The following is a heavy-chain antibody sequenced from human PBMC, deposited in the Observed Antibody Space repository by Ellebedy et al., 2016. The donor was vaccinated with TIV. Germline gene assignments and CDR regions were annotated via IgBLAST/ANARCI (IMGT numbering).Heavy chain of an antibody. CDR3: ARFGWGDYGTNFIWN. CDR2: IYPGDSDT. Sequence: GESLKISCKGSGYSFTSYWIAWVRQMPGKGLEWMGIIYPGDSDTRYNPSFQGQVTISVDKFISTAYLQWSSLKASDTAMYYCARFGWGDYGTNFIWNWGQGTLVTVSS. D-gene: IGHD4-23*01. V-gene: IGHV5-51*01. J-gene: IGHJ4*02. CDR1: GYSFTSYW.